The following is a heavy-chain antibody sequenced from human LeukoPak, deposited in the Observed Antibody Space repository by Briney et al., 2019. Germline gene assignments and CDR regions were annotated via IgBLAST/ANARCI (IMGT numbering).Heavy chain of an antibody. J-gene: IGHJ3*02. Sequence: PGGSLRLSCAASGFTFSSYSMNWVRQAPGKGLEWVSSISSSSSYIYYADSVKGRFTISRDNAKNSLYLQMNSLRAEDTAVYYCARDLQGWLLPGVVGAFDIWGQGTMVTVSS. CDR3: ARDLQGWLLPGVVGAFDI. D-gene: IGHD5-24*01. V-gene: IGHV3-21*01. CDR1: GFTFSSYS. CDR2: ISSSSSYI.